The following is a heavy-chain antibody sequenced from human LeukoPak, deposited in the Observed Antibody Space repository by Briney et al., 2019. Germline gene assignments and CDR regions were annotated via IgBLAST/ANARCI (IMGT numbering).Heavy chain of an antibody. Sequence: GASVKVSCKASGYTFTSYDINWVRQATGQGLEWMGWMNPNSGNTGYAQKFQGRVTTTRNTSISTAYMELSSLRSEDTAVYYCARGYCSGGSCSHDAFDIRGQGAMVTVSS. CDR2: MNPNSGNT. D-gene: IGHD2-15*01. V-gene: IGHV1-8*03. J-gene: IGHJ3*02. CDR3: ARGYCSGGSCSHDAFDI. CDR1: GYTFTSYD.